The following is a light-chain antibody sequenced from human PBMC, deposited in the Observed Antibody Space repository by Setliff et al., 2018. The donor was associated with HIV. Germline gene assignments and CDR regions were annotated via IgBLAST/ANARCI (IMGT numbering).Light chain of an antibody. J-gene: IGLJ1*01. Sequence: QSALTQPACVSGSPGQSITISCTGNSSDVGNYKLVSWYQQHPGNAPKLLIYEVNKRPSGVSHRFSGSKSGNTASLTISGLQADDEADYHRCSYAGSSTFVFGTGTKVTV. CDR1: SSDVGNYKL. V-gene: IGLV2-23*02. CDR2: EVN. CDR3: CSYAGSSTFV.